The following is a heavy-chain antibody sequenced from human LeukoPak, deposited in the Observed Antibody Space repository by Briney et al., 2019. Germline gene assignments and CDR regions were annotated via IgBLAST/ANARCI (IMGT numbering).Heavy chain of an antibody. CDR2: IKEDGSAR. CDR1: GLTFSQYW. CDR3: AIDLNYHPHF. Sequence: PGGSLRLSCAASGLTFSQYWMNWVPQAPGKGLKGVAIIKEDGSARYYVDSVKGRFTISRDKVKNSLHPQMNNLRAEDTAVYYCAIDLNYHPHFWGLGTLVTVSS. J-gene: IGHJ4*02. V-gene: IGHV3-7*01. D-gene: IGHD4-11*01.